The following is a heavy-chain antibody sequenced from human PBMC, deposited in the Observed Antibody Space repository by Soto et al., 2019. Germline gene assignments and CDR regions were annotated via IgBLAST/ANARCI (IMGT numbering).Heavy chain of an antibody. CDR1: GFTFSSFA. CDR2: ITGTGGST. Sequence: GGSLSLSCAASGFTFSSFAMTWVPQAPGKGRGWVSGITGTGGSTYYADTVKGRFTLSRDNFNNTLYLQWNSLRAADTAVYFWAEAPPPRPIWGQGTLVPVSS. CDR3: AEAPPPRPI. J-gene: IGHJ4*02. V-gene: IGHV3-23*01.